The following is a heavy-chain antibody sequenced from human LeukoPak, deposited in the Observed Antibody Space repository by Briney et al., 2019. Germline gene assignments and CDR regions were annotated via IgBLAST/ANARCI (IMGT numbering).Heavy chain of an antibody. CDR1: GFTFSSYW. CDR3: AKGQDTAMVRD. Sequence: GGSLRLSCAASGFTFSSYWMHWVRQAPGKGLVWVSRINSDGSSTSYADSVKGRFTISRDNSKNTLYLQMSSLRAEDTAVYYCAKGQDTAMVRDWGQGTLVTVSS. CDR2: INSDGSST. V-gene: IGHV3-74*01. J-gene: IGHJ4*02. D-gene: IGHD5-18*01.